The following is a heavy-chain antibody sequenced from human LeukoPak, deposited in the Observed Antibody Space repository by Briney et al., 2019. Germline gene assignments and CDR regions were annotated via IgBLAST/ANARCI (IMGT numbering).Heavy chain of an antibody. Sequence: GGSLRLSRAASGFTFSKFWMSWVRQAPGRGLEWVANIHPEGNEKYHVESVKGRFTISRDNAKNSLFLQMNGLRVEDTAVYYCARGDDFSGDHWGQGTLVTVSS. CDR3: ARGDDFSGDH. CDR1: GFTFSKFW. J-gene: IGHJ4*02. V-gene: IGHV3-7*04. D-gene: IGHD1-1*01. CDR2: IHPEGNEK.